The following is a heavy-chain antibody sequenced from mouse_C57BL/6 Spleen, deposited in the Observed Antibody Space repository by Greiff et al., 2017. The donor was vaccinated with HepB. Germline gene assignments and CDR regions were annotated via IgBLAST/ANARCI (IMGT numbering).Heavy chain of an antibody. D-gene: IGHD3-2*01. CDR3: ARDKTALDY. CDR2: ISDGGSYT. Sequence: EVQVVESGGGLVKPGGSLKLSCAASGFTFSSYAMSWVRQTPEKRLEWVATISDGGSYTYYPDNVKGRFTSSRDNAKNNLYLQMSHLKSEDTAMYYCARDKTALDYWGQGTTLTVSS. V-gene: IGHV5-4*01. CDR1: GFTFSSYA. J-gene: IGHJ2*01.